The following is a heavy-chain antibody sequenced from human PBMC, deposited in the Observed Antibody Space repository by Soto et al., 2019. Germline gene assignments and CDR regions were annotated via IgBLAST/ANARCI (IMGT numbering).Heavy chain of an antibody. CDR1: GFTFSSYG. CDR2: ISYDGSNK. Sequence: LSLSCAAYGFTFSSYGMHWVRQAPGKGLEWVAVISYDGSNKYYADSVKGRFTISRDNSKNTLYLQMNSLRAEDTAVYYCAKDKVRRHYYYGMDVWGQGTTVTVSS. D-gene: IGHD2-21*01. CDR3: AKDKVRRHYYYGMDV. J-gene: IGHJ6*02. V-gene: IGHV3-30*18.